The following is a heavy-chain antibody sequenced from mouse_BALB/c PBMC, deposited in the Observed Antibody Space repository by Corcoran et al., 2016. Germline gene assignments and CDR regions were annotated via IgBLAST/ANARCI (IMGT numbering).Heavy chain of an antibody. Sequence: EVHLQHSGAELVKPGASVKLSCTSSGFNIKDTYMHWVKQRPEQGLEWIGRIDPANGNTKYDPKFQGKATITADTSSNTAYLQLSSLISEDTAVYYCARGYGNYYYAMDYWGQGTSVTVSS. CDR2: IDPANGNT. CDR3: ARGYGNYYYAMDY. D-gene: IGHD2-10*02. CDR1: GFNIKDTY. V-gene: IGHV14-3*02. J-gene: IGHJ4*01.